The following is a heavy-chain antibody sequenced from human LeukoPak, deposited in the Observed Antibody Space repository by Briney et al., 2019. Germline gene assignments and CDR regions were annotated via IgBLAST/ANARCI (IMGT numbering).Heavy chain of an antibody. CDR1: GYKFISYA. J-gene: IGHJ4*02. V-gene: IGHV7-4-1*02. Sequence: ASVNVSCKGSGYKFISYAMNWVRQAPGQGPEWMGWINTDTGNPTYARGFTGQYVFSVDTSVTTAYLQINSLRTEDTAVYHCARSNHGEEYWGQGTLVTVSS. CDR2: INTDTGNP. CDR3: ARSNHGEEY. D-gene: IGHD4-17*01.